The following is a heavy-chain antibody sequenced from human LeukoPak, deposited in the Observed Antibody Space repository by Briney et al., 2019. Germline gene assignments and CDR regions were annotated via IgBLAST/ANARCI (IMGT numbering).Heavy chain of an antibody. CDR1: GYSFHSPG. Sequence: GASVKVSCKASGYSFHSPGMNWVRQAPGQGLEWMGWINTDSGNPTYAQGFTGRFVFSLDSSVSTAYLQISNLMPEDTAVYYCTTGEAYSDAFDIWGQGTMVTVSS. CDR3: TTGEAYSDAFDI. J-gene: IGHJ3*02. CDR2: INTDSGNP. D-gene: IGHD1-14*01. V-gene: IGHV7-4-1*02.